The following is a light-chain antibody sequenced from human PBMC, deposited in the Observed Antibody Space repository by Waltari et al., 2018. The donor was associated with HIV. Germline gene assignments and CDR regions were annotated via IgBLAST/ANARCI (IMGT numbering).Light chain of an antibody. CDR2: YEQ. J-gene: IGLJ3*02. Sequence: YVLTQPPSVSVVPGQTATVACLGHNIATKDVLWYRQRPGQAPEVVVHYEQDRPSEIPVRISGSNSGDMATLTIENVESDDEAVYSCQVWDPNDDWVFGGGTKLTVL. CDR1: NIATKD. V-gene: IGLV3-21*02. CDR3: QVWDPNDDWV.